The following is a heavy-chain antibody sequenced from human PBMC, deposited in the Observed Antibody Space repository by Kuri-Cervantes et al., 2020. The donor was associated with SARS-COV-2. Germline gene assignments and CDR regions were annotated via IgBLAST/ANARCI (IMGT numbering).Heavy chain of an antibody. V-gene: IGHV3-11*03. Sequence: GESLKISCAASGFTFSDYYMSWIRQAPGKGLEWVSYISSSSSYTNYADSVKGRFTISRDNAKNSLYLQMNSPRAEDTAVYYCASFGSGWYDDAFDIWGQGTMVTVSS. CDR1: GFTFSDYY. CDR3: ASFGSGWYDDAFDI. D-gene: IGHD6-19*01. J-gene: IGHJ3*02. CDR2: ISSSSSYT.